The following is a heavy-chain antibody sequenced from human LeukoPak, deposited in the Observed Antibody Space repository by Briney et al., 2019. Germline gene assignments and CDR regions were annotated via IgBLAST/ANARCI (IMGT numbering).Heavy chain of an antibody. V-gene: IGHV1-69*04. J-gene: IGHJ4*02. CDR2: IIPILGIA. CDR1: GGTFSSYA. D-gene: IGHD3-22*01. CDR3: ARDDSSGYLGY. Sequence: SVKVSCKASGGTFSSYAISWVRQAPGQGLEWMGRIIPILGIANYAQKFQGRVTITADKSTSTAYMELSSLRSEDTAVYYCARDDSSGYLGYWGQGTLVTVSS.